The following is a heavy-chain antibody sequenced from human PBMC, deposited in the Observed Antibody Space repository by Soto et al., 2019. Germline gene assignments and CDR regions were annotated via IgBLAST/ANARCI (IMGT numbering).Heavy chain of an antibody. Sequence: EVQLSESGGGLVQPGGSMRLSCAASGFTLRSYSMSWVRQAPGKGLEWVSAINPSGDSTYYADSVKGRLTISRDNSKNTVYLEINSLRAEDTAIYYCAKRPKAGRPVDVWGKGPTVTVSS. J-gene: IGHJ6*04. CDR3: AKRPKAGRPVDV. CDR2: INPSGDST. V-gene: IGHV3-23*01. D-gene: IGHD6-13*01. CDR1: GFTLRSYS.